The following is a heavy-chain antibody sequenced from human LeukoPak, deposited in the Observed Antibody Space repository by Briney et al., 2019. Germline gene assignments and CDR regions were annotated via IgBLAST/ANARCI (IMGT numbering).Heavy chain of an antibody. D-gene: IGHD5-18*01. CDR3: ARGRLWLNYFDY. V-gene: IGHV4-61*02. CDR2: IYTSGST. CDR1: GGSISSGSYY. J-gene: IGHJ4*02. Sequence: PSQTLSLTCTVSGGSISSGSYYWSWIRQPAGKGLEWIGRIYTSGSTNYNPSLKSRVTISVDRSKNQFSLKLSSVTAADTAVYYCARGRLWLNYFDYWGQGTLVTVSS.